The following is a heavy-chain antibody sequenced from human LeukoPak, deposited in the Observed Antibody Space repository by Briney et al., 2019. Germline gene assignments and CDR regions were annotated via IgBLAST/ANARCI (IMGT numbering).Heavy chain of an antibody. V-gene: IGHV4-39*01. Sequence: SETLSLTCPVSVGSIRSSRYYWGGIRQPTGKGLEWIGSIYYSGSTYYNPSLKSRVTISVETSKKQFSLKLSSVTAADTAVYNFANLVRFAIPVFCGQGTLVTVSS. D-gene: IGHD3-10*01. CDR3: ANLVRFAIPVF. J-gene: IGHJ4*02. CDR2: IYYSGST. CDR1: VGSIRSSRYY.